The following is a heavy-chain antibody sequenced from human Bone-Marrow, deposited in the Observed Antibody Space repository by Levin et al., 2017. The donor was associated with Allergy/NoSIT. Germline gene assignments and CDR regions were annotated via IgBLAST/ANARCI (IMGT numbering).Heavy chain of an antibody. CDR3: ARGYCSGGSCYSARFDY. CDR2: IWYDGSNK. Sequence: GESLKISCAASGFTFSSYGMHWVRQAPGKGLEWVAVIWYDGSNKYYADSVKGRFTISRDNSKNTLYLQMNSLRAEDTAVYYCARGYCSGGSCYSARFDYWGQGTLVTVSS. D-gene: IGHD2-15*01. CDR1: GFTFSSYG. J-gene: IGHJ4*02. V-gene: IGHV3-33*01.